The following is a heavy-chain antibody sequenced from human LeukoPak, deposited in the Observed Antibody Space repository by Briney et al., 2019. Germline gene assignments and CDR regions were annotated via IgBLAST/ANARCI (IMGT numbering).Heavy chain of an antibody. D-gene: IGHD4-17*01. V-gene: IGHV3-11*01. CDR1: GFTFSDYY. J-gene: IGHJ4*02. Sequence: PGGSLRLSCAASGFTFSDYYMSWTRQAPGKGLEWGSYISSSDSTLHYADPVKGRFTISSDNAKNSLDVEMNSLRGEDRAVYYCARDREDYALQWGEGTLVSVSS. CDR2: ISSSDSTL. CDR3: ARDREDYALQ.